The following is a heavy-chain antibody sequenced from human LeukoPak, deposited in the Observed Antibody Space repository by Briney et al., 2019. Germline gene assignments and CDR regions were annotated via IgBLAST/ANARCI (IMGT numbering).Heavy chain of an antibody. Sequence: SGPTLVNPTQTLTLTCTFSGFSLSTRGVGVGWIRQPPGKALEWLALIYWNDDNRYSPSLKSRLTITKDTSKNQVVLTMTNMDPVDTARYYCAHGSGWLYDYWGQGTLVTVSS. D-gene: IGHD6-19*01. V-gene: IGHV2-5*01. CDR3: AHGSGWLYDY. CDR1: GFSLSTRGVG. CDR2: IYWNDDN. J-gene: IGHJ4*02.